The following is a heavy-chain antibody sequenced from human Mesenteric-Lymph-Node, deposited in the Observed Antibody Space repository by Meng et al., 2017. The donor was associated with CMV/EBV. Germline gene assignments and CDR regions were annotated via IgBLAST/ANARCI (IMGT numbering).Heavy chain of an antibody. D-gene: IGHD2-21*01. J-gene: IGHJ4*02. CDR2: IYHGGNT. Sequence: CAVSGGSISSFNWWSWVRQSPGKGLEWIGEIYHGGNTNYNPSLKSRVTMSVDKSKNQFSLNLSSVTAADTAVYYCSRRLSVISPFDYWGQGTLVTVSS. CDR1: GGSISSFNW. CDR3: SRRLSVISPFDY. V-gene: IGHV4-4*02.